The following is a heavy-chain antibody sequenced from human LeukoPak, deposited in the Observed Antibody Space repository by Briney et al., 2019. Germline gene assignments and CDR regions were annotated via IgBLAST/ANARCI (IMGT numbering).Heavy chain of an antibody. CDR3: ARSLRDSGDLDY. CDR2: IWYDGSNK. D-gene: IGHD3-16*01. V-gene: IGHV3-33*01. Sequence: GGSLRLSCAASGFTFSSYGMHWVRQAPGKGLEWVAVIWYDGSNKYYADSVKGRFTISRDNSKNTLYLQMNSLRVEDTAVYYCARSLRDSGDLDYWGQGTLVTVSS. J-gene: IGHJ4*02. CDR1: GFTFSSYG.